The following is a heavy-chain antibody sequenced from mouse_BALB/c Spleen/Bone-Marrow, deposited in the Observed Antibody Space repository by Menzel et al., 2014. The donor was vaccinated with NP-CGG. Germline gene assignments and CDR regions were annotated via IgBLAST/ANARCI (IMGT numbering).Heavy chain of an antibody. V-gene: IGHV14-3*02. D-gene: IGHD2-4*01. CDR1: GFNIKDTY. Sequence: VQLQQSGAELVKPGASVKLSCTASGFNIKDTYKHWVKQRPEQGLEWIGRIDPANGNTKYDPKFQGKATITADTSSNTAYLQLSSLTSEDTAVYYCARWGITTGFAYWGQGTLVTVSA. CDR2: IDPANGNT. CDR3: ARWGITTGFAY. J-gene: IGHJ3*01.